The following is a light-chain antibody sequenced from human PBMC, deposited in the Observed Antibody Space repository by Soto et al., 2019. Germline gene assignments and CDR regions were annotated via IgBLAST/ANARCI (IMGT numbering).Light chain of an antibody. CDR1: QDISNH. V-gene: IGKV1-16*02. Sequence: DIQMTQSPSSLSASVGDRVTITCRASQDISNHLAWFQQKPGKTPKSLIYDASSLQSGVPSNFSGSASGTHFTLIISSLQPEDCATYYCQQYHNYPVPFGGGTKVEI. J-gene: IGKJ4*01. CDR3: QQYHNYPVP. CDR2: DAS.